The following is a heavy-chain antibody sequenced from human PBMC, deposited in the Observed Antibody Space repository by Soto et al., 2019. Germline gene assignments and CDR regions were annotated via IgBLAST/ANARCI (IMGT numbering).Heavy chain of an antibody. CDR1: GFTFENYA. J-gene: IGHJ6*02. D-gene: IGHD3-3*01. Sequence: GGSLRLSCVASGFTFENYAMSWVRQAPGKGLEWVSAISGSGGTTYYSDSVKGRFTISRDNSKNTVYLQMNDLRVEDAAEYFCAKDSWAIFGVPAGEYYAMDVWGQGTTVTGS. V-gene: IGHV3-23*01. CDR3: AKDSWAIFGVPAGEYYAMDV. CDR2: ISGSGGTT.